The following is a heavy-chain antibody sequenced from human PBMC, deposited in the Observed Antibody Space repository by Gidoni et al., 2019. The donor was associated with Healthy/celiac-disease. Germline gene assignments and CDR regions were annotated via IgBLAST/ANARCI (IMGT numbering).Heavy chain of an antibody. D-gene: IGHD1-26*01. V-gene: IGHV3-23*01. Sequence: EVQLLESGGGLVQPGGSLRLSCAASGFTFSSYAMSWVRQAPGKGLEGVSAISGSGGSTYYADSVKGRFTISRDNSKNTLYLQMNSLRAEDTAVYYCAKEGQSARARGGSYSDYPFDYWGQGTLVTVSS. CDR1: GFTFSSYA. CDR2: ISGSGGST. J-gene: IGHJ4*02. CDR3: AKEGQSARARGGSYSDYPFDY.